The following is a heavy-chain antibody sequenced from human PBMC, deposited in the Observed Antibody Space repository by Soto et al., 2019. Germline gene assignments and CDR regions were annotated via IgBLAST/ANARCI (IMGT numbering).Heavy chain of an antibody. J-gene: IGHJ4*02. CDR1: GFTFSTYA. Sequence: EVQLLESGGGLVQPGGSLRLSCAASGFTFSTYAMTWVRQAPGKGLEWVSAISGSGGTTNYADSVKGRFTISRDNSKNTLYLPLNSMRAQDTAVYYFVKGRPTADRDEYWGQGTLVTVSS. CDR2: ISGSGGTT. CDR3: VKGRPTADRDEY. V-gene: IGHV3-23*01. D-gene: IGHD3-10*01.